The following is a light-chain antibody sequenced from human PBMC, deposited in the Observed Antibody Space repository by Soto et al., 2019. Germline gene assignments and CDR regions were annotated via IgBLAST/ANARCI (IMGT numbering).Light chain of an antibody. J-gene: IGLJ2*01. CDR3: CSYAGSYSHVA. CDR2: DVS. Sequence: QSALTQPRSVSGSPGQSVTISCTGTSSDVGYYNYVSWYQQHPGKAPKLMIYDVSKRPSGVPDRFSGSKSGNTASLTISGLQAEDEADYYCCSYAGSYSHVAFGGGTKVTVL. V-gene: IGLV2-11*01. CDR1: SSDVGYYNY.